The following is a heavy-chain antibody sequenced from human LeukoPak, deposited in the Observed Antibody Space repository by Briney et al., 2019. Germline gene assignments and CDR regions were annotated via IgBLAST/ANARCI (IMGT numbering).Heavy chain of an antibody. Sequence: ASVKVSCKASGYTFTSYYMHWVRPAPGQGLEWMGIINPSGGSTSYAQKFQDRVTMTRDMSTSTVYMELSSLRSEDTAVYYCARASLYDFWSGYPGMIDYWGQGTLVTVSS. D-gene: IGHD3-3*01. CDR2: INPSGGST. CDR3: ARASLYDFWSGYPGMIDY. J-gene: IGHJ4*02. CDR1: GYTFTSYY. V-gene: IGHV1-46*01.